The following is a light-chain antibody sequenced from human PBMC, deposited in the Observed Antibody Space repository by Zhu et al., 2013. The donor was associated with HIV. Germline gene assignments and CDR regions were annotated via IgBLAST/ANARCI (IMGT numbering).Light chain of an antibody. CDR3: QQYYNWPLA. Sequence: EIVLTQSPGTLSLSPGDRATLSCRASQSVSNSFLAWYQQKPGQAPRLLIYGASSRATGIPDRFTGSGSGTDFTLTINRLEPEDFAVYYCQQYYNWPLAFGGGTKVGI. CDR1: QSVSNSF. CDR2: GAS. J-gene: IGKJ4*01. V-gene: IGKV3-20*01.